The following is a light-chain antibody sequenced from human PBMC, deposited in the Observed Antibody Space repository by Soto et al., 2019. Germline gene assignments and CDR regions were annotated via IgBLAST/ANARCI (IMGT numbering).Light chain of an antibody. CDR1: SSDVGDYNY. J-gene: IGLJ2*01. CDR3: SSYTTSSTLDVL. V-gene: IGLV2-14*01. Sequence: QSVLTQPASVSGSPGQSITISCTGTSSDVGDYNYVSWYQHHPGKAPKLMIYEVSNRPSGVSNRFSGSKSGNTASLTISGLQAEDEADYYCSSYTTSSTLDVLFGGGTQLTVL. CDR2: EVS.